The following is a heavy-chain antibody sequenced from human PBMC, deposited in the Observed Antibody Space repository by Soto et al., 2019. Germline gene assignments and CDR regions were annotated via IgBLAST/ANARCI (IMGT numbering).Heavy chain of an antibody. J-gene: IGHJ4*02. D-gene: IGHD1-1*01. CDR1: GFSVSYKY. CDR3: VHHCNSDNCPTK. Sequence: VQLVESGGDLVQPGGSLRLSCAASGFSVSYKYISWVRQAPGKGLEWVSVIYSGGSTYYADSVKGRFTISRDNSKNTLSLQKNSLRAVDSALYCGVHHCNSDNCPTKWGPGTLVTVSS. CDR2: IYSGGST. V-gene: IGHV3-66*01.